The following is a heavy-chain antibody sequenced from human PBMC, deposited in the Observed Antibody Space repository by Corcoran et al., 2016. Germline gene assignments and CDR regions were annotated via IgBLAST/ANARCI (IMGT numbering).Heavy chain of an antibody. CDR2: IIPIFGTA. CDR1: GGTFISYA. CDR3: ARARSGYNYGRGGWFDP. Sequence: QVQLVQSGAEVKKPGSSVKVSCKASGGTFISYAISWVRQAPGQGLEWMGGIIPIFGTANYAQKFQGSVTMTADESTSTVYMEMSSLRSEDTAVYYCARARSGYNYGRGGWFDPWGQGTLVTVSS. D-gene: IGHD3-10*02. J-gene: IGHJ5*02. V-gene: IGHV1-69*01.